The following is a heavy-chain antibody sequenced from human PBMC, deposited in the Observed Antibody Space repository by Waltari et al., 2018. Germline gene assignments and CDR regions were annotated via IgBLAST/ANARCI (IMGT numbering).Heavy chain of an antibody. CDR2: VHYSGST. CDR3: ASEPVGRTSSGGALWL. CDR1: GSSITSYY. J-gene: IGHJ4*02. D-gene: IGHD3-16*01. Sequence: QVQLLESGPGLVKPSETLSLTCTVSGSSITSYYWSWIRRPPGKGLEWIGYVHYSGSTEYNPSLKSRVTLSVDTSKNQFSLKLGAVTAADTAVYYCASEPVGRTSSGGALWLWGRGTLITVSS. V-gene: IGHV4-59*08.